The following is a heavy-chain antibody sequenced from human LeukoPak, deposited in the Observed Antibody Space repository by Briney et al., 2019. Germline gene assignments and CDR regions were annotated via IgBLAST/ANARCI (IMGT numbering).Heavy chain of an antibody. V-gene: IGHV3-11*01. CDR2: ISSSGSTI. Sequence: GGSLRLSCAASGFTFSDYYMSWIRQAPGKGLEWVSYISSSGSTIYYADSVKGRFTISRDNAKNSLYLQMNSLRAEDTAVYYCARGNGEKNYYYYYMDVWGKGTTVTISS. CDR1: GFTFSDYY. D-gene: IGHD4-11*01. CDR3: ARGNGEKNYYYYYMDV. J-gene: IGHJ6*03.